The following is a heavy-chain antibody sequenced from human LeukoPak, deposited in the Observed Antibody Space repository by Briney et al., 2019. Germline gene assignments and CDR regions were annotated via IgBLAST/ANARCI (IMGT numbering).Heavy chain of an antibody. CDR1: GYTFTSYD. CDR3: ARGNTMVRGVQSYYYYYMDV. J-gene: IGHJ6*03. D-gene: IGHD3-10*01. V-gene: IGHV1-8*01. CDR2: MNPNSGNT. Sequence: ASVKVSCKASGYTFTSYDINRVRQATGQGLEWMGWMNPNSGNTGYAQKFQGRVTMTRNTSISTAYMELSSLRSEDTAVYYCARGNTMVRGVQSYYYYYMDVWGKGTTVTISS.